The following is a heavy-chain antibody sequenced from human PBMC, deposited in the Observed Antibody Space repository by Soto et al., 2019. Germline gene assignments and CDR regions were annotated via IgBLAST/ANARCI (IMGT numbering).Heavy chain of an antibody. CDR2: INAGNGNT. D-gene: IGHD3-10*01. CDR1: GYTFTSYA. J-gene: IGHJ4*02. V-gene: IGHV1-3*01. CDR3: ARDLNYGSGSKDY. Sequence: QVQLVQSGAEVKKPGASVKASCKASGYTFTSYAMHWVRQAPGQRLEWMGWINAGNGNTKYSQKFQGRVTITRDTSASTAYMELSSLRSEDTAVYYCARDLNYGSGSKDYWGQGTLVTVSS.